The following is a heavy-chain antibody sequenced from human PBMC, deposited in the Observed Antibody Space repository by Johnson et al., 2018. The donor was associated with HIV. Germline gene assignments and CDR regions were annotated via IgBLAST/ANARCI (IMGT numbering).Heavy chain of an antibody. V-gene: IGHV3-11*04. CDR1: GFTFSDFY. J-gene: IGHJ3*02. CDR2: ISSSGGTI. D-gene: IGHD3-9*01. Sequence: VQLVESGGGLVKPGGSLRLSCAVSGFTFSDFYMSWIRQAPGKGPEWVSYISSSGGTIYYADSVKGRFTISRDNAKNTLYLQMNSLRAEDTAVYYCAKDRNYDILSIWGQGTVVTVSS. CDR3: AKDRNYDILSI.